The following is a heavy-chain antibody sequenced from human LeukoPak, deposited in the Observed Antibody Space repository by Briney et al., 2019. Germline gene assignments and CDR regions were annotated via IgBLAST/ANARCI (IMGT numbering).Heavy chain of an antibody. D-gene: IGHD2-15*01. CDR2: IIPIFGTA. CDR3: ASGNEVTLDGFAI. Sequence: SVKVSCKASGGNFSSYAISWVRQATGQGLEWMGGIIPIFGTANYAQKFQGRVTITADESTSTAYMELSSLRSEDTAMYYCASGNEVTLDGFAIWGQGTMVTVSS. CDR1: GGNFSSYA. J-gene: IGHJ3*02. V-gene: IGHV1-69*13.